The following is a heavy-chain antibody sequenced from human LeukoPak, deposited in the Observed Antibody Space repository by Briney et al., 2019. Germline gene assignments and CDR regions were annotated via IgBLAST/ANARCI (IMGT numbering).Heavy chain of an antibody. V-gene: IGHV1-2*02. CDR1: GYTFTGYY. D-gene: IGHD3-3*01. Sequence: ASVKVSCKASGYTFTGYYMHWVRQAPGQGLEWMGWINPNSGGTNYAQKFQGRVTMTRDTSISTAYMELSRLRSDDTAVYYCARDRFTRTLRFDPWGQGTLVTVSS. CDR2: INPNSGGT. J-gene: IGHJ5*02. CDR3: ARDRFTRTLRFDP.